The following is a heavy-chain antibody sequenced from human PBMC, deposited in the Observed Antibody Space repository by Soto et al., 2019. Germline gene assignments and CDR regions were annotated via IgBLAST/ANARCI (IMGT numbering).Heavy chain of an antibody. J-gene: IGHJ4*02. V-gene: IGHV1-2*04. D-gene: IGHD5-12*01. CDR1: GYTFTTHY. CDR3: ARDLRGDGYNVAYYFDY. CDR2: ISPNSGGT. Sequence: VQLVQSGAEVGKPGASVKVSCKVSGYTFTTHYMHWVRQAPGQGLEWMGWISPNSGGTKYAQKFQDWVSMTRDTSITTAYMELTSLKSDDTAVYYCARDLRGDGYNVAYYFDYWGQGTLVTVSS.